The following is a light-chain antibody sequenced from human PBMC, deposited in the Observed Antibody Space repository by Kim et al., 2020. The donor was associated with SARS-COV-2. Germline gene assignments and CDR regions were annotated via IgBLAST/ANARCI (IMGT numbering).Light chain of an antibody. CDR2: AAS. Sequence: ASVGDRVTFTCRASQRISSWLAWYQQKPGKAPNLLICAASTLQGGVPSRFSGSGSGTDFTLTISSLQPEDSATYYCQQANSFPYTFGQGTKLEI. V-gene: IGKV1-12*01. CDR3: QQANSFPYT. CDR1: QRISSW. J-gene: IGKJ2*01.